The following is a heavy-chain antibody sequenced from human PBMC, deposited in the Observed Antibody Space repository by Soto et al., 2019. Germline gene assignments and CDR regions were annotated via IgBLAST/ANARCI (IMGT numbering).Heavy chain of an antibody. D-gene: IGHD3-10*01. CDR2: ISRSSSYI. CDR3: ARDSSGWLSYWFDH. J-gene: IGHJ5*02. CDR1: GFTFSSYS. Sequence: EVQLVESGGGLVKPGGSLRLSCAASGFTFSSYSMNWVRQAPGKGLEWVSSISRSSSYIYYADSVKGRFTISRDNAKNSLYQQMNRLRAEDTSLYYCARDSSGWLSYWFDHWGKGPLVTVSS. V-gene: IGHV3-21*01.